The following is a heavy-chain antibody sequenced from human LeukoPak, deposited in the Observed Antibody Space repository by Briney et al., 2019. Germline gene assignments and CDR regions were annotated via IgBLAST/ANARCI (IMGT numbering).Heavy chain of an antibody. D-gene: IGHD6-13*01. CDR3: ARDRYSGYSSTYFDY. CDR2: INAGNGNT. Sequence: ASVKVSCKASGYTFTSYAMHWVRQAPGQRLEWMGWINAGNGNTKYSQKFQGRVTITRDTSASTAYMELSSLRSEDTAVYYWARDRYSGYSSTYFDYWGQGTLVTVSS. V-gene: IGHV1-3*01. CDR1: GYTFTSYA. J-gene: IGHJ4*02.